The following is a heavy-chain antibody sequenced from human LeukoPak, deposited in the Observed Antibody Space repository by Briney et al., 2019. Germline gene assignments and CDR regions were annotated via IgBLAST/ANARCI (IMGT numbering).Heavy chain of an antibody. CDR1: GVSISSYY. CDR3: ASHEAGTFDY. D-gene: IGHD6-19*01. CDR2: IYYSGST. Sequence: SETLSLTCTVSGVSISSYYWSWIRQPPGKGLEWIGYIYYSGSTNYNPSLKSRVTISVDTSKNQFSLKLSSVTAADTAVYYCASHEAGTFDYWGQGTLVTVSS. V-gene: IGHV4-59*08. J-gene: IGHJ4*02.